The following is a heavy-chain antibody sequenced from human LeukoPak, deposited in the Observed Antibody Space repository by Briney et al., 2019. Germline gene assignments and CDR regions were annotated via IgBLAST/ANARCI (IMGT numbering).Heavy chain of an antibody. D-gene: IGHD3-10*01. V-gene: IGHV1-46*01. J-gene: IGHJ4*02. CDR2: INPSDGCT. Sequence: GASVKVSCKASGYTFTSYYMHWVRQAPGQGLEWIGIINPSDGCTSYAQKFQGRVTMTRDTSTSTVYMELSSLRSEDTAVYYCARYSPRVYYGSGSYYNALGYWGQGTLVTVSS. CDR1: GYTFTSYY. CDR3: ARYSPRVYYGSGSYYNALGY.